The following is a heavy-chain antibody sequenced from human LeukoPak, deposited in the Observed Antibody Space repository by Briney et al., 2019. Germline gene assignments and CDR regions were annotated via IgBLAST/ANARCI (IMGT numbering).Heavy chain of an antibody. CDR1: GFTFSSYG. D-gene: IGHD3-22*01. J-gene: IGHJ4*02. Sequence: GGSLRLSCAASGFTFSSYGMSWVRQAPGKGLEWVSAISGSGGSTYYADSVKGRFTISRDNSKNTLYLQMNSLRAGDTAVYYCAKKGADSSGTDYWGQGTLVTVSS. V-gene: IGHV3-23*01. CDR3: AKKGADSSGTDY. CDR2: ISGSGGST.